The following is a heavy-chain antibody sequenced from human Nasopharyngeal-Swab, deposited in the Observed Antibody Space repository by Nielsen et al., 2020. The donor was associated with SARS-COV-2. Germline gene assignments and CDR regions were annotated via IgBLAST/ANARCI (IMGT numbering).Heavy chain of an antibody. V-gene: IGHV3-48*02. CDR3: ASPSSPGGY. D-gene: IGHD6-6*01. CDR2: ISSSSTI. J-gene: IGHJ4*02. Sequence: VRQAPGKGLEWASYISSSSTIYYADSVKGRFTISRDNAKNSLYLQMNSLRDEDTAVYYCASPSSPGGYWGQGTLVTVSS.